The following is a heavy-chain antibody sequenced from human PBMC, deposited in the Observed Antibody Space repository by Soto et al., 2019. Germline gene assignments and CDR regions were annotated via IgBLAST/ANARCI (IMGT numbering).Heavy chain of an antibody. J-gene: IGHJ4*02. CDR1: GFTFSSYA. V-gene: IGHV3-23*01. D-gene: IGHD5-12*01. Sequence: EVQLLESGGGLVQPGGSLRLSCAASGFTFSSYAMSWVRQAPGKGLEWVSAISGSGGSTYYADSVKGRFTISRDNSKNTLYLQMNSLRAEDTAVYDCAKRPLSYEYGYYFDYWGQGTLVTVSS. CDR3: AKRPLSYEYGYYFDY. CDR2: ISGSGGST.